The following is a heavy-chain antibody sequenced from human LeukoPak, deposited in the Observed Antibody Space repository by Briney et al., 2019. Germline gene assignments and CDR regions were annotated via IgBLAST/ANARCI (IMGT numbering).Heavy chain of an antibody. J-gene: IGHJ4*02. CDR1: GFTFSVYA. CDR2: ISGSGANT. V-gene: IGHV3-23*01. CDR3: AKDASGNYCPDY. D-gene: IGHD1-26*01. Sequence: GGSLRLSCAASGFTFSVYAMSWVRQAPGKGLEWVSGISGSGANTHYADSVKGRFTISRDSSKNTLYLQMNSLRAEDTATYYCAKDASGNYCPDYWGQGTLVTVSS.